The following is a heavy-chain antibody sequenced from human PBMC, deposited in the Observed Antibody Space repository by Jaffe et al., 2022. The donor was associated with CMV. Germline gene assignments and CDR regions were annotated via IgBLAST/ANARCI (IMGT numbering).Heavy chain of an antibody. Sequence: QVQLVESGGGVVQPGRSLRLSCAASGFTFSSYGMHWVRQAPGKGLEWVAVISYDGSNKYYADSVKGRFTISRDNSKNTLYLQMNSLRAEDTAVYYCAKDYGDYDVAGDTPRKYYYYYGMDVWGQGTTVTVSS. CDR3: AKDYGDYDVAGDTPRKYYYYYGMDV. V-gene: IGHV3-30*18. CDR2: ISYDGSNK. D-gene: IGHD4-17*01. J-gene: IGHJ6*02. CDR1: GFTFSSYG.